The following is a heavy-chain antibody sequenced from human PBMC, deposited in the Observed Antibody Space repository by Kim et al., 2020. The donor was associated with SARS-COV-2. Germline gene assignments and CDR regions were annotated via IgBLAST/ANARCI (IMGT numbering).Heavy chain of an antibody. J-gene: IGHJ6*02. Sequence: ASVKVSCKASGYTFTSYYMHWVRQAPGQGLEWMGIINPSGGSTSYAQKFKGRVTMTRDTSTSTVYMELSSLRSEDTAVYYCAIDLRGSGYCSSTSCYSHYYYDMDVWGQGPTVPVSS. D-gene: IGHD2-2*01. V-gene: IGHV1-46*01. CDR1: GYTFTSYY. CDR3: AIDLRGSGYCSSTSCYSHYYYDMDV. CDR2: INPSGGST.